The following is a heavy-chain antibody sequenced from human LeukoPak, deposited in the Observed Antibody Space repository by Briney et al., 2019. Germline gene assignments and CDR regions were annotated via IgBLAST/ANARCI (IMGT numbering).Heavy chain of an antibody. V-gene: IGHV3-30*18. CDR3: AKWSLTTWGYFDY. D-gene: IGHD1-14*01. CDR1: GFTFSSNG. J-gene: IGHJ4*02. CDR2: ILKDGSTT. Sequence: GGSLRLSCVAPGFTFSSNGMHWVRQAPGKGLEWVAVILKDGSTTYYVDSVKGRFTISRDNSKNTLYLQMNSLRPEDTAVHYCAKWSLTTWGYFDYWGQGTLVTVSS.